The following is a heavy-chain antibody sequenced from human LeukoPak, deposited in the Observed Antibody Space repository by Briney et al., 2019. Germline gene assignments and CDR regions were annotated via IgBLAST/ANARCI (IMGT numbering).Heavy chain of an antibody. V-gene: IGHV4-4*07. CDR3: ARDLGAGTSSSSPYYYYMDV. Sequence: SETLSLTCTVSGGSISDYYWSWVRQPAGKGLEWIGRIHISGTTYYNPSLKSRFTMSVDTSKNQFSLKLSSVTAADTAVYYCARDLGAGTSSSSPYYYYMDVWGKGTTVTVSS. CDR2: IHISGTT. D-gene: IGHD6-6*01. CDR1: GGSISDYY. J-gene: IGHJ6*03.